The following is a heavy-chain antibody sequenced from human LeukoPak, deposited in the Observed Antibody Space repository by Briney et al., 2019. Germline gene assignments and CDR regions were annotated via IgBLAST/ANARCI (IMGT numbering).Heavy chain of an antibody. CDR2: ISGSGGST. D-gene: IGHD3-22*01. V-gene: IGHV3-23*01. CDR1: GFTFSSYA. J-gene: IGHJ4*02. Sequence: GGSLGLFCAASGFTFSSYAMSWVRQAPGKGLEWVSAISGSGGSTYYADSVKGRFTISRDNSKNTLYLQMNSLRAEDTAVCYCAKDPADYDVYYFDYWGQGTLVTVSS. CDR3: AKDPADYDVYYFDY.